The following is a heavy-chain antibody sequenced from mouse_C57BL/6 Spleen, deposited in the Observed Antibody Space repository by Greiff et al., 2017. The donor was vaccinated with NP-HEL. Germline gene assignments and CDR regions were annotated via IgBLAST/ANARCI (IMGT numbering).Heavy chain of an antibody. CDR3: ARSDYYGSSYCY. CDR1: GYTFTSYW. J-gene: IGHJ2*01. V-gene: IGHV1-69*01. CDR2: IDPSDSYT. D-gene: IGHD1-1*01. Sequence: QVQLQQSGAELVMPGASVKLSCKASGYTFTSYWMHWVKQRPGQGLEWIGEIDPSDSYTNYNQKFKGKSTLTVDKSSSTAYMQLSSLTSEDSAVYYCARSDYYGSSYCYWGQGTTLTVSS.